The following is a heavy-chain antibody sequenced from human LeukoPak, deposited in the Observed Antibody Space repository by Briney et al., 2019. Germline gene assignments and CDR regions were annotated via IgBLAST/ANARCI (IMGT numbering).Heavy chain of an antibody. D-gene: IGHD3-9*01. CDR3: ASPYYDILTGYYIVEGENYYYYYGMDV. Sequence: SVKVSCKASGGTFSSYAISWVRRAPGQGLEWMGGIIPIFGTANYAQKFQGRVTITADESTSTAYMELSSLRSEDTAVYYCASPYYDILTGYYIVEGENYYYYYGMDVWGQGTTVTVSS. V-gene: IGHV1-69*13. CDR2: IIPIFGTA. CDR1: GGTFSSYA. J-gene: IGHJ6*02.